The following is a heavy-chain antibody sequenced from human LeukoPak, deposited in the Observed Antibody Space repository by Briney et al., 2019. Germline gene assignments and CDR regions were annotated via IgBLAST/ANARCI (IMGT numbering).Heavy chain of an antibody. CDR1: GGSISSYY. V-gene: IGHV4-59*12. Sequence: SETLSLTCTVSGGSISSYYWSWLRQPPGQGLEWIGYIYHSGSTNYNSSLKSRVTISVDTSKNQFSLKLSSVTAADTAVYYCARGNMVRGAFDYWGQGTLVTVSS. J-gene: IGHJ4*02. CDR2: IYHSGST. D-gene: IGHD3-10*01. CDR3: ARGNMVRGAFDY.